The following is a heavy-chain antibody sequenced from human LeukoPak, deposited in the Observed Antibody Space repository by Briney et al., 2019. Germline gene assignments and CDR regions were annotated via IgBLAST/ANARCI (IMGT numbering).Heavy chain of an antibody. CDR1: GFTSEDYG. J-gene: IGHJ3*02. CDR3: ARDSRHRVYHYDGHTALDI. Sequence: PLGSLTLPCAASGFTSEDYGMTWVRQAPGKGLEWVCGLIWNGGYTQYADSVKGRFTISRGNAKSSMYLQMNSLRAEDTALYYCARDSRHRVYHYDGHTALDIWGQGTMVSVSS. V-gene: IGHV3-20*04. CDR2: LIWNGGYT. D-gene: IGHD3-22*01.